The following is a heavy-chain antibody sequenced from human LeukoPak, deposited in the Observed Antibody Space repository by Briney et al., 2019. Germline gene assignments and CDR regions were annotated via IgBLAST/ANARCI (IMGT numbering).Heavy chain of an antibody. J-gene: IGHJ4*02. V-gene: IGHV4-59*11. D-gene: IGHD5-12*01. CDR1: GGSISSHY. Sequence: SETLSLTCTVSGGSISSHYWSWIRQPPGKGLEWIGYIYYSGSTNYNPSLKSRVTISVNTSKNQFSLKLSSVTAADTAVYYCARDRVGQGYSGYDGFDYWGQGTLVTVSS. CDR2: IYYSGST. CDR3: ARDRVGQGYSGYDGFDY.